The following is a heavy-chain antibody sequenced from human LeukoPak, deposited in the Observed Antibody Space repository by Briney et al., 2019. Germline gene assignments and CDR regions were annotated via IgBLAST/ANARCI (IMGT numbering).Heavy chain of an antibody. V-gene: IGHV1-18*01. J-gene: IGHJ4*02. CDR2: ISAYNGNT. Sequence: ASVKVSCKASGGTFSSYAISWVRQAPGQGLEWMGWISAYNGNTNYAQKLQGRVTMTTDTSTSTAYMELRSLRSDDTAVYYCARKGDGDYEYYFDYWGQGTLVTVSS. D-gene: IGHD4-17*01. CDR3: ARKGDGDYEYYFDY. CDR1: GGTFSSYA.